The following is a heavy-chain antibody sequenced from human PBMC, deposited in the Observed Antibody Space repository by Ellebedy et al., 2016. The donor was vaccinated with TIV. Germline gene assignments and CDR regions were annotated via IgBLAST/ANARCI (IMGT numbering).Heavy chain of an antibody. Sequence: GESLKISCKGSGHIFNSHWITWVRQMPGKGLEWMGRIDPGDSYTTYSPSFQGHVTISIDKSISTAYLQGGSLKASDSAVYYCARGLGRGGTSSFGAFDIWGQGTTVTVSS. CDR3: ARGLGRGGTSSFGAFDI. CDR2: IDPGDSYT. CDR1: GHIFNSHW. D-gene: IGHD3-10*01. V-gene: IGHV5-10-1*01. J-gene: IGHJ3*02.